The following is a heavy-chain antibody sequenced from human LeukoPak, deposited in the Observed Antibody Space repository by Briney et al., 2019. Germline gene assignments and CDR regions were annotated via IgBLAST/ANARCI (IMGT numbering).Heavy chain of an antibody. CDR3: VRDQRGGSSGYYDS. CDR2: ITGSGGST. Sequence: GGSLRLSCSASGFTFSTYFMHWVRQAPGKGLECVSAITGSGGSTYYADSVKGRFTISRDNSKNTLYLQMSSLRAEDAAVYYCVRDQRGGSSGYYDSWGQGTLVTVSS. CDR1: GFTFSTYF. D-gene: IGHD3-22*01. V-gene: IGHV3-64D*06. J-gene: IGHJ4*02.